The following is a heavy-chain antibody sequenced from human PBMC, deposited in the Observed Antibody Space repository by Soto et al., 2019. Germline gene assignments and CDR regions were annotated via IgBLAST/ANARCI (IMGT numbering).Heavy chain of an antibody. CDR2: ISGSGGST. D-gene: IGHD5-12*01. CDR3: AKMVGGYSGYPGGALDI. Sequence: GGSLRLSCAASGFTFSSYAMSWVRQAPGKGLEWVSAISGSGGSTYYADSVKGRFTISRDNSKNTLYLQMNSLRAEDTAVYYCAKMVGGYSGYPGGALDIWGQGTMVTVSS. J-gene: IGHJ3*02. V-gene: IGHV3-23*01. CDR1: GFTFSSYA.